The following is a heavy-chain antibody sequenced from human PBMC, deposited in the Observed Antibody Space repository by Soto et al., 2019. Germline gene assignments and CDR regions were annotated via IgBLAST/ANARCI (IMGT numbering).Heavy chain of an antibody. V-gene: IGHV3-30-3*01. Sequence: GGSLRLSCAASGFTFSSYAMHWVRQAPGKGLEWVAVISYDGSNKYYADSVKGRFTISRDNSKNTLYLQMNSLRAEDTAVYYCARDYIAAGPGGWFDPWGQGTLVTVSS. CDR2: ISYDGSNK. D-gene: IGHD6-13*01. CDR3: ARDYIAAGPGGWFDP. J-gene: IGHJ5*02. CDR1: GFTFSSYA.